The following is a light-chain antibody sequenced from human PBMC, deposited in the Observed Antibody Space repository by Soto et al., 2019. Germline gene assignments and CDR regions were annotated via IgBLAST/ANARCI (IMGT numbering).Light chain of an antibody. Sequence: DIQMTQSPSFVSASVGDRVTITCRASQGISSWLSWYQQKPGTAPTLLVYKASTLQDGVPSRFSGSGSGTDFTLTINSLQPVDFGTYYCHQASSFPLTFGGGTKVEIK. CDR3: HQASSFPLT. J-gene: IGKJ4*01. CDR2: KAS. CDR1: QGISSW. V-gene: IGKV1-12*01.